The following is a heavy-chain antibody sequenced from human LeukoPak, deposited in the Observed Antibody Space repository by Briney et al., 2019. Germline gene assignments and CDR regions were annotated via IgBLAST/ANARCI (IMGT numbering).Heavy chain of an antibody. V-gene: IGHV3-53*05. Sequence: PGGSLRLSCAASELTLSSNYMSWIRQAPGRGLEWVSFIYSGGSTYYADSVKGRFTISRDNSKNTLYLQMSSLRAEDTAVYYCAKSSLRSDSRYMDVWGKGTTVTISS. CDR2: IYSGGST. D-gene: IGHD4-17*01. CDR3: AKSSLRSDSRYMDV. J-gene: IGHJ6*03. CDR1: ELTLSSNY.